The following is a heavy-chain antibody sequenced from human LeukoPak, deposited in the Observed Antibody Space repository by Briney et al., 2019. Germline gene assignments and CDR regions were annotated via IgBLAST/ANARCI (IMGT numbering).Heavy chain of an antibody. J-gene: IGHJ5*02. CDR1: GYTFTSYG. Sequence: ASVKVSCKASGYTFTSYGISWVRQAPGQGLEWMGWISAYNGNTNYAQKLQGRVTMTTDTSTSTAYMELRSLRSDDTAVYYCARLRTTVTTIGRFDPRGQGTLVTVSS. CDR2: ISAYNGNT. CDR3: ARLRTTVTTIGRFDP. V-gene: IGHV1-18*01. D-gene: IGHD4-11*01.